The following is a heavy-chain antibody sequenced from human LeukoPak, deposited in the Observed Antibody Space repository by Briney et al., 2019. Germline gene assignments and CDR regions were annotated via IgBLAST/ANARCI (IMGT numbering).Heavy chain of an antibody. J-gene: IGHJ6*02. D-gene: IGHD6-6*01. CDR2: ISSSSSTI. Sequence: PGGSLRLSCAASGFTFSSYGMHWVRQAPGKGLEWVSYISSSSSTIYYADSVKGRFTISRDNAKNSLYLQMNSLRAEDTAVYYCAREGSSSHYYYGMDVWGQGTTVTVSS. V-gene: IGHV3-48*01. CDR1: GFTFSSYG. CDR3: AREGSSSHYYYGMDV.